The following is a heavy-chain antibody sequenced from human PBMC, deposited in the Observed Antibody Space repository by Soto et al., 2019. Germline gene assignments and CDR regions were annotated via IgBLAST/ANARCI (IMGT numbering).Heavy chain of an antibody. Sequence: GSSLGLSCAASVSTFSRYGMNWVRQAPGKGLEWVAVTWYDGSDKCCADSVKGRFTISRDNSKNTLYLQMSSLRAEDTAVYYCAKDLSSRLDAFDIWGQGTMV. CDR3: AKDLSSRLDAFDI. CDR2: TWYDGSDK. V-gene: IGHV3-33*06. CDR1: VSTFSRYG. J-gene: IGHJ3*02. D-gene: IGHD6-13*01.